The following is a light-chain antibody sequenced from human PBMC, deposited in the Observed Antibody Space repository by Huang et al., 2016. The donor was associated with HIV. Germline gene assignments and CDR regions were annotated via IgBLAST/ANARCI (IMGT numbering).Light chain of an antibody. CDR3: QQYDNWPPGLT. V-gene: IGKV3D-15*01. Sequence: EIVMTQSPATLSVSPGGGATLSCRASQNVRSNLAWYQQTPGQAPRLLIYDTSTRASGVPARFIGSGSGTEFTLTISGLQSEDFAVYYCQQYDNWPPGLTFGGGTKVEI. J-gene: IGKJ4*01. CDR1: QNVRSN. CDR2: DTS.